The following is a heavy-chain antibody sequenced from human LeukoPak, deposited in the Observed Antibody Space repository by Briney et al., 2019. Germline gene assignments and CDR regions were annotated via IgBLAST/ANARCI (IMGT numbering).Heavy chain of an antibody. CDR3: ARRGRNSSGWQDYL. CDR2: IYRTGST. D-gene: IGHD6-25*01. Sequence: PSQTLSLTCTVASGSISSDCWRCIRQPPRNGLEWLANIYRTGSTNYNPSLSSRVTISIDTAKNQFSLKLTSVTAADTAVYYCARRGRNSSGWQDYLWGQGTLVTVSS. J-gene: IGHJ4*02. V-gene: IGHV4-59*01. CDR1: SGSISSDC.